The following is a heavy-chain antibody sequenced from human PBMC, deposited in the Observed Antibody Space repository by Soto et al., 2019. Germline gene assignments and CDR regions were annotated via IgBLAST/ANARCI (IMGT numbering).Heavy chain of an antibody. CDR2: IYYSGST. CDR3: ARTDIVATQVDY. Sequence: SETLSLTCTVSGGSVSSGSYYWSWIRQPPGKGLEWIGYIYYSGSTNYNPSLKSRVTISVDTSKNQFSLKLSSVTAADTAVYYCARTDIVATQVDYWGQGTLVTVSS. V-gene: IGHV4-61*01. J-gene: IGHJ4*02. D-gene: IGHD5-12*01. CDR1: GGSVSSGSYY.